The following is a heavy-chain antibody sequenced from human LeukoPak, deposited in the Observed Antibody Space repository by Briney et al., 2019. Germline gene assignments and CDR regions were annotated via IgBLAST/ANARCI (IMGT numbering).Heavy chain of an antibody. Sequence: GGSLRLSCAASGFTFSSYNMNWVRQAPGKGLEWVSSISSTSSYIYYADSVKSRFTISRDNAKNSLYLQMNSLRAEDTALYYCARDYSSSSLDYWGQGTLVTVSS. D-gene: IGHD6-6*01. J-gene: IGHJ4*02. CDR3: ARDYSSSSLDY. CDR1: GFTFSSYN. CDR2: ISSTSSYI. V-gene: IGHV3-21*01.